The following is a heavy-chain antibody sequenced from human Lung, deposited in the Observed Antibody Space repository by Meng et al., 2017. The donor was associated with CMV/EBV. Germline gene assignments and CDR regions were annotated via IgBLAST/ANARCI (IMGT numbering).Heavy chain of an antibody. Sequence: GESLKISCAASGFTLSSYWMSWLRQAPGKGLEWVAVISYDGSNKYYADSVQGRFTISRDNSKNTMYLQMNSLRAEDTAVYYCARDRGSLWFGELDYWGQGXLVTVSS. V-gene: IGHV3-30*03. CDR2: ISYDGSNK. CDR1: GFTLSSYW. D-gene: IGHD3-10*01. J-gene: IGHJ4*02. CDR3: ARDRGSLWFGELDY.